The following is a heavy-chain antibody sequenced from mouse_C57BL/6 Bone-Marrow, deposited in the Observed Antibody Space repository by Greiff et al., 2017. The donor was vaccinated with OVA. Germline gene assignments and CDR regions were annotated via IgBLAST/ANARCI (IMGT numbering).Heavy chain of an antibody. CDR2: IHPNSGST. J-gene: IGHJ3*01. CDR3: ARFYYYGSTFY. Sequence: QVQLQQPGAELVKPGASVKLSCKASGYTFTSYWMHWVKQRPGQGLEWIGMIHPNSGSTNYNEKFKSKATLTVDKSSSTAYMQLSSLTSEDSAVYYCARFYYYGSTFYWGQGTLVTVSA. V-gene: IGHV1-64*01. CDR1: GYTFTSYW. D-gene: IGHD1-1*01.